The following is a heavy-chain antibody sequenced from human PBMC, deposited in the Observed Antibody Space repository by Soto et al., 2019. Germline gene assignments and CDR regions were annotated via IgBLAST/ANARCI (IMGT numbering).Heavy chain of an antibody. CDR1: GFTFSSYE. CDR2: IDRSGRNK. J-gene: IGHJ5*02. CDR3: ARDSTYYDSSDQFDH. V-gene: IGHV3-48*03. D-gene: IGHD3-22*01. Sequence: GGSLRLSCVASGFTFSSYEMNWVRQAPGKGLEWVSYIDRSGRNKYYADSVKGRFTISRDSAKNSLYLQMHSLTAEDTAVYYCARDSTYYDSSDQFDHCAQGTPVTVSS.